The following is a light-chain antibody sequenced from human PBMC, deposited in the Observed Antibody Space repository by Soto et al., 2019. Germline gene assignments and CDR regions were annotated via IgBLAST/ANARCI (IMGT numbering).Light chain of an antibody. CDR1: QSVSSNY. CDR3: QQYGTSPPLT. J-gene: IGKJ4*01. Sequence: EIVLTQSPGTLSLSPGERATLSCRASQSVSSNYLAWYQQKPGQAPRLLIYGASSRATGIPDRFSGSGSGTDFPLTISRLEPEDFAVYYCQQYGTSPPLTFGGGTKVDIK. CDR2: GAS. V-gene: IGKV3-20*01.